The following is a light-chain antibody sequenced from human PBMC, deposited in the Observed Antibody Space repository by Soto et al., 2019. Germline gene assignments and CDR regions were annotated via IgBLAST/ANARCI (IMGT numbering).Light chain of an antibody. V-gene: IGKV3-20*01. Sequence: EIVMTQSPTDLSVSPEERVTLSCRASQSISFNLAWYQQKPGQAPRLLIYGASSRATGIPDRFSGSGSGTDFTLTISRLEPEDFAVYYCQQYGSSFGGGTKVELK. CDR1: QSISFN. CDR2: GAS. J-gene: IGKJ4*01. CDR3: QQYGSS.